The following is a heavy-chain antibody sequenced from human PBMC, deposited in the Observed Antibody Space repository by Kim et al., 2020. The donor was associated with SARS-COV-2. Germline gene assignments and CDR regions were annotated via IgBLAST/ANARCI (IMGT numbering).Heavy chain of an antibody. CDR3: ARDDYAAAVASWDLGKDGIDV. J-gene: IGHJ3*01. CDR2: ISHDGSNK. D-gene: IGHD3-16*01. V-gene: IGHV3-30*04. Sequence: GGSLRLSCVASGFTFSSFSMHWVRQVPGKGLEWVAFISHDGSNKYYTDSVKGRLTISRDDSKNTLYLQMNSLKPEDTAVYYCARDDYAAAVASWDLGKDGIDVWGQGTSVTVSS. CDR1: GFTFSSFS.